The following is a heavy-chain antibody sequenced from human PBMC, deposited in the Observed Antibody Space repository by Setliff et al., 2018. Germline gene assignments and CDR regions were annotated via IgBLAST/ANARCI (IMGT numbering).Heavy chain of an antibody. CDR3: ARGGTFRYFDF. CDR2: VYYSGTA. V-gene: IGHV4-59*01. CDR1: GGSFSGYY. J-gene: IGHJ4*02. D-gene: IGHD5-12*01. Sequence: PSETLSLTCAVYGGSFSGYYWSWIRQPPGKGLEFIGYVYYSGTANYSPSLRSRLTISVDTSKNQFSLKLRSVTAADTAVYYCARGGTFRYFDFWGQGAPVTVSS.